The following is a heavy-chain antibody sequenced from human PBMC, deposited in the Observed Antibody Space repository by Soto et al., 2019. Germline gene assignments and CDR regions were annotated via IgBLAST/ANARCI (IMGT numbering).Heavy chain of an antibody. V-gene: IGHV4-59*01. CDR1: GGSMRNYF. J-gene: IGHJ4*02. CDR3: AAGEASSRNLAPYYLDF. Sequence: SETLSLTCTVSGGSMRNYFWTWIRQPPGKGLECIGYIHYSGTTSFFPSYNPSLRSRVTISEDTSKNQFSLKLLSVTTADTAVYFCAAGEASSRNLAPYYLDFWGQGTLVTVSS. CDR2: IHYSGTT. D-gene: IGHD6-13*01.